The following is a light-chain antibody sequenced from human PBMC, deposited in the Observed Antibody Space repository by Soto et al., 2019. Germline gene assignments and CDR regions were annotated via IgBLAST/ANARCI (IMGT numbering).Light chain of an antibody. Sequence: QSALTQAPSASGSPGQSVTISCTGTSSDVGGYNFVSWYQQHPGKAPKLLIYEVSKRPSGVPDRFSGSKSDNTASLTVSGLQAEDEADYYCSSFAGGNNLLFCGGTKLTVL. J-gene: IGLJ2*01. CDR1: SSDVGGYNF. V-gene: IGLV2-8*01. CDR2: EVS. CDR3: SSFAGGNNLL.